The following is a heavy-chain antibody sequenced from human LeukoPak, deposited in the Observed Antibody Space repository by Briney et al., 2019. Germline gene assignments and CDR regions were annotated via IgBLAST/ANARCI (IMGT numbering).Heavy chain of an antibody. J-gene: IGHJ6*03. CDR2: IIPIFGTA. CDR3: ARGSIVVVPAASHYYYYMDV. CDR1: GDTFSIYA. Sequence: SVKVSCKAPGDTFSIYAISWVRQAPGQGLEWMGGIIPIFGTANYAQKFQGRVTITADESTSTAYMEQSSLRSEDTAVYYCARGSIVVVPAASHYYYYMDVWGKGTTVTVSS. D-gene: IGHD2-2*01. V-gene: IGHV1-69*13.